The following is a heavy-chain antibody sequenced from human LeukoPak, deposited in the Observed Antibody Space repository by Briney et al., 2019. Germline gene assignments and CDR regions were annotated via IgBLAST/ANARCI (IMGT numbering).Heavy chain of an antibody. Sequence: GGSLRLSCAAPGLTFSNYAMTWVRQAPGKGLERVSSIRGDGGGAVYTDSVKGRFTTSRDNSKNMLYLQMNSLRAEDTALYYCTKDPNGDYIGAFDPWGQGTLVTVSS. V-gene: IGHV3-23*01. CDR1: GLTFSNYA. D-gene: IGHD4-17*01. J-gene: IGHJ5*02. CDR3: TKDPNGDYIGAFDP. CDR2: IRGDGGGA.